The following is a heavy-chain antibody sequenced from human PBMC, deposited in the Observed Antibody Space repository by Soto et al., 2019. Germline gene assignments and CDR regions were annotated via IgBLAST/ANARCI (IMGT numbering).Heavy chain of an antibody. D-gene: IGHD2-2*01. CDR1: GGSFRGYY. Sequence: SETLSLTCAVNGGSFRGYYWSWIRQPPGKGLEWIGEINHTGGVTYKSALKSRVTILLDKSKNQFSLQLTSVTAADTALCYCARGELSRDYIESSTSWFYFDSWGQGALVTVSS. J-gene: IGHJ4*02. V-gene: IGHV4-34*01. CDR2: INHTGGV. CDR3: ARGELSRDYIESSTSWFYFDS.